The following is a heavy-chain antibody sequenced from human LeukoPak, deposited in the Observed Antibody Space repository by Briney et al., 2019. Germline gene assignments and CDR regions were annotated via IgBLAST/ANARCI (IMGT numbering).Heavy chain of an antibody. CDR1: GFSFSSFA. Sequence: QAGGSLRLSCAASGFSFSSFAMTWVRRAPGKGLEWVSGITGSGGSTYYADSVKGRFTISRDNSKNTLYLQMNSLRAEDTAVYYCAKAPSIAAAGTFDYWGQGTLVTVSS. CDR2: ITGSGGST. J-gene: IGHJ4*02. CDR3: AKAPSIAAAGTFDY. V-gene: IGHV3-23*01. D-gene: IGHD6-13*01.